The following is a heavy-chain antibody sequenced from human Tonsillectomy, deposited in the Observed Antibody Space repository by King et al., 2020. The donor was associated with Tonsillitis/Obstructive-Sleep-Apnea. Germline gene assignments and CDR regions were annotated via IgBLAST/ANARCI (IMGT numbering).Heavy chain of an antibody. CDR2: IYYSGST. Sequence: LQLQESGPGLVKPSETLSLTCTVSGGSISSSSYYWGWIRQPPGKGLEWIGSIYYSGSTYYNPSLKSRVTISVDTSKNQFSLKLSSVTAADTAVYYCASGRIQLWSTKYYYYYYMDVWGKGTTVTVSS. V-gene: IGHV4-39*01. D-gene: IGHD5-18*01. J-gene: IGHJ6*03. CDR1: GGSISSSSYY. CDR3: ASGRIQLWSTKYYYYYYMDV.